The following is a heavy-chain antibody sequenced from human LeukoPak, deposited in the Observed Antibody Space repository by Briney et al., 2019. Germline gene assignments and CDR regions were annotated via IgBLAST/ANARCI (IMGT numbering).Heavy chain of an antibody. CDR2: INPNSGGT. J-gene: IGHJ5*02. CDR1: GYTFTGYY. D-gene: IGHD5-18*01. V-gene: IGHV1-2*02. Sequence: ASVKVSCKASGYTFTGYYMHWVRQAPGQGLEWMGWINPNSGGTNYAQKFQGRVTMTRDTSISTAYMELSRLRSDDTAVYYCARDPFWRLDSANLVVPVVWFDPWGQGTLVTVSS. CDR3: ARDPFWRLDSANLVVPVVWFDP.